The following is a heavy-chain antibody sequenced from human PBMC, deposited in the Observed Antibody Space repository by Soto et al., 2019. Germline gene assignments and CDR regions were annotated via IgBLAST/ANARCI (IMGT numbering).Heavy chain of an antibody. CDR3: AREGLAGGFDY. CDR2: IYYSGST. J-gene: IGHJ4*02. V-gene: IGHV4-59*01. Sequence: PSETLSLTCTVSGGSISSYYWSWIRQPPGKGLEWIGYIYYSGSTNYNPSLKSRVTISVDTSKNQFSLKLSSVTAADTAVYYCAREGLAGGFDYWGQGTLVTVSS. D-gene: IGHD3-10*01. CDR1: GGSISSYY.